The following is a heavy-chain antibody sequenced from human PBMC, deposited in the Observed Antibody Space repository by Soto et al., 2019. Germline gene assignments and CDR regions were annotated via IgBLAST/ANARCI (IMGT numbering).Heavy chain of an antibody. CDR3: ARDWGPFGVSSGFDP. CDR2: INPSGGST. Sequence: QVQLVQSGAEVKKPGASVKVSCKASGYTFTSYYMHWVRQAPGQGLEWMGIINPSGGSTSYAQKFQGRVTMTRDTSTSTVYMELSSLRSEDTAVYYCARDWGPFGVSSGFDPWGQGTLVTVSS. J-gene: IGHJ5*02. D-gene: IGHD3-3*01. V-gene: IGHV1-46*01. CDR1: GYTFTSYY.